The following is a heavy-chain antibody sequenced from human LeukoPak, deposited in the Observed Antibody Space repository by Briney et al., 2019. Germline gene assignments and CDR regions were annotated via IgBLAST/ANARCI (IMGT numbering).Heavy chain of an antibody. D-gene: IGHD3-10*01. CDR3: ARDRGRAPFDH. CDR1: GYSFSTNG. CDR2: ISAYNGNT. J-gene: IGHJ5*02. Sequence: ASVKVSCKASGYSFSTNGISWVRQAPGQGLEWMGWISAYNGNTNYAQKLQGRVTMTTDTSTSTAYMELRSLGSDDTAVYYCARDRGRAPFDHWGQGTLVTVSS. V-gene: IGHV1-18*01.